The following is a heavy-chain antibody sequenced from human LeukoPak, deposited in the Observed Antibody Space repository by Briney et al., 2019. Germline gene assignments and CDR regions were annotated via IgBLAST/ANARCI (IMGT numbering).Heavy chain of an antibody. CDR2: IKQDGSEK. V-gene: IGHV3-7*01. Sequence: GGSLRLSCAASGFTFSSYAMSWVRQAPGKGLEWVANIKQDGSEKYYVDSVKGRFTISRDNAKNSLYLQMNSLRAEDTAVYYCARDQRWLQFYYWGQGTLVTVSS. J-gene: IGHJ4*02. CDR1: GFTFSSYA. CDR3: ARDQRWLQFYY. D-gene: IGHD5-12*01.